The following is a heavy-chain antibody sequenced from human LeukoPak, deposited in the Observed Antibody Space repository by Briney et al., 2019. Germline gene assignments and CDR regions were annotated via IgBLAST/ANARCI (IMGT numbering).Heavy chain of an antibody. CDR2: IIPILGTA. J-gene: IGHJ3*02. D-gene: IGHD2-15*01. V-gene: IGHV1-69*13. CDR3: ARVATPYCSGGSCSWVI. CDR1: GGTFSSYA. Sequence: ASVKVSCKASGGTFSSYAISWVRQAPGQGLEWMGGIIPILGTANYAQKFQGRVTLTADESTSTDYMALSSLRSEDKAVYYCARVATPYCSGGSCSWVIWGQGTMVTVSS.